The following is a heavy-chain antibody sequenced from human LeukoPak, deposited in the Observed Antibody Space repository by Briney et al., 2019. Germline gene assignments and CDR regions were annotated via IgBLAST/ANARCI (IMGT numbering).Heavy chain of an antibody. CDR2: INHSGST. V-gene: IGHV4-34*01. CDR3: ARGRLTMVRGPNWFDP. J-gene: IGHJ5*02. D-gene: IGHD3-10*01. CDR1: GGSFSGYY. Sequence: PSETLSLTCAVHGGSFSGYYWSWIRQPPGKGLEWIGEINHSGSTNYNPSLKSRVTISVDTSKNQFSLKLSAVTAADTAVYYCARGRLTMVRGPNWFDPWGQGTLVTVSS.